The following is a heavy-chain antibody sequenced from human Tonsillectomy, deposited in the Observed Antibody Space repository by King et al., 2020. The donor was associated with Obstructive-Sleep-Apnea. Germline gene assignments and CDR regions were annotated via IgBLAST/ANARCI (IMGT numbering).Heavy chain of an antibody. D-gene: IGHD3-10*01. J-gene: IGHJ4*02. Sequence: QLQESGPGLVKPSQTLSLTCTVSGGSISSGDYNWNWIRQPPWKSLEWIGYINYSGSTHYNPSLKSRLIISVDTSKNQFSLKLSSVTAADTAVYYCARSPKLIWFGELSTFDYWGQGTLVTVSS. CDR3: ARSPKLIWFGELSTFDY. CDR2: INYSGST. CDR1: GGSISSGDYN. V-gene: IGHV4-30-4*01.